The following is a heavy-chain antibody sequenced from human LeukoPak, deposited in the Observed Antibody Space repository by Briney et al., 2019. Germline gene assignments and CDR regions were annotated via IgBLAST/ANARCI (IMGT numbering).Heavy chain of an antibody. D-gene: IGHD3-3*01. Sequence: SETLSLTCTVSGGSISSYYWSWIRQPPGKGLEWIGYIYYSGSTNYNPSLKSRVTISVDTSKNQFSLKLSSVTAADTAAYYCARSEDYDFWSGYLYWFDPWGQGTLVTVSS. J-gene: IGHJ5*02. CDR1: GGSISSYY. CDR2: IYYSGST. CDR3: ARSEDYDFWSGYLYWFDP. V-gene: IGHV4-59*01.